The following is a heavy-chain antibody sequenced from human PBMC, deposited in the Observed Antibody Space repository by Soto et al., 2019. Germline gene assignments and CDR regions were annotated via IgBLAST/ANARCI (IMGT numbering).Heavy chain of an antibody. CDR3: GRDFGARGWELVSYYFHY. CDR2: ISSSSSYI. CDR1: VFTFSSYS. Sequence: VGSLRLSCAASVFTFSSYSMNCVRHSPGKWLEWVSSISSSSSYIYYADSVKGRFTISRDNAKNLLYLQMNSLRAEDTAVYYCGRDFGARGWELVSYYFHYLGETTPVTLSS. D-gene: IGHD1-26*01. V-gene: IGHV3-21*01. J-gene: IGHJ4*02.